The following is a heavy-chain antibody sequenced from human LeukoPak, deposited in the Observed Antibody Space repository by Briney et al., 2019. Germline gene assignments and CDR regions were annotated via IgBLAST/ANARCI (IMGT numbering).Heavy chain of an antibody. Sequence: GGSLRLSCAASGFTFSSYAMHWVRQAPGKGLEGVAVISYDGSNKYYADSVKGRFTISRDNSKNTLYLQMNSLRAEDTAVYYCARDDVIVVVYAFDIWGQGTMVTVSS. CDR2: ISYDGSNK. CDR3: ARDDVIVVVYAFDI. CDR1: GFTFSSYA. J-gene: IGHJ3*02. V-gene: IGHV3-30*04. D-gene: IGHD3-22*01.